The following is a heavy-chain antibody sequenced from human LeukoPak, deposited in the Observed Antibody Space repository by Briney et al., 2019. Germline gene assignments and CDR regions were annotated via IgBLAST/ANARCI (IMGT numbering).Heavy chain of an antibody. Sequence: SVKVSCKASGGTFSSYAISWVRQAPGQGLEWMGGIIPIFGTANYAQKFQGRVTITADKSTSTAYMELSRLRSDDTAVYYCARGHIQLWFSGHDYWGQGTLVTVSS. CDR1: GGTFSSYA. V-gene: IGHV1-69*06. D-gene: IGHD5-18*01. CDR3: ARGHIQLWFSGHDY. CDR2: IIPIFGTA. J-gene: IGHJ4*02.